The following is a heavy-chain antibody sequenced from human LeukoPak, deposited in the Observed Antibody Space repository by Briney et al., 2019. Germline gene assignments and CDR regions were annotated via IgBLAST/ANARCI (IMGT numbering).Heavy chain of an antibody. D-gene: IGHD2-21*02. Sequence: MTSETLSLTCTVSGDSIGSYYWNWIRQPPGKGLQWIGFIYNSGSTDYNPSLKGRVTISVDTSKNQISLRLSSVTAADSAMYYCAREKDCGDDCSRSNNGGMDVWGQGTTVTVSS. CDR3: AREKDCGDDCSRSNNGGMDV. CDR2: IYNSGST. CDR1: GDSIGSYY. J-gene: IGHJ6*02. V-gene: IGHV4-59*01.